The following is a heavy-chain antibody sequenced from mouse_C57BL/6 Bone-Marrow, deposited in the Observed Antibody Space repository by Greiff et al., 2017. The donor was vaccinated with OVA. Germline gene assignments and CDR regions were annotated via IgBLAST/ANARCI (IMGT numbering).Heavy chain of an antibody. V-gene: IGHV1-64*01. D-gene: IGHD1-1*01. J-gene: IGHJ3*01. Sequence: QVQLQQSGAELVKPGASVKLSCKASGYTFTSYWMHWVKQRPGQGLEWIGMIHPNSGSTNYNEKFKSKATLTVDKSSSTAYMQLSSLTSEDSAVYYCAREYYYGSSWTWFAYWGQGTLVTVSA. CDR2: IHPNSGST. CDR1: GYTFTSYW. CDR3: AREYYYGSSWTWFAY.